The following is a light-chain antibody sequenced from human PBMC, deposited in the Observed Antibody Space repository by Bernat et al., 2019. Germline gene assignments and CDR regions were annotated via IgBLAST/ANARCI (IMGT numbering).Light chain of an antibody. CDR3: QQYYTYPWT. J-gene: IGKJ1*01. V-gene: IGKV1-8*01. CDR2: AAS. CDR1: QGISSY. Sequence: AIRMTQSPSSFSASTGDRVSITCRASQGISSYLAWYQQKPGTAPKLLIYAASTLQSGVPSRFSGSGSGTDFTITISCLQSEDFATYYCQQYYTYPWTFGLGTKVEVK.